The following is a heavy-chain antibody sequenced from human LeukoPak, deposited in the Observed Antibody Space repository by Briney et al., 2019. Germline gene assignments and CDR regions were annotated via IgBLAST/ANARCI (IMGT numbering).Heavy chain of an antibody. CDR1: GFTFSSYS. Sequence: GGSLRLSCAASGFTFSSYSMNWVRQAPGKGLEWVSSISSSSSYTYYADSVKGRFTISRDNSKNTLYLQMNSLRAEDTAVYYCAKEYYYDSSGYYYLGHYFDYWGQGTLVTVPS. CDR3: AKEYYYDSSGYYYLGHYFDY. V-gene: IGHV3-21*04. CDR2: ISSSSSYT. J-gene: IGHJ4*02. D-gene: IGHD3-22*01.